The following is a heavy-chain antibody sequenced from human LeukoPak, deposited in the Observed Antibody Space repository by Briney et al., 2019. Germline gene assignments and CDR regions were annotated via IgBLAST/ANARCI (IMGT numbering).Heavy chain of an antibody. CDR3: AKITKATTPNY. Sequence: GGSLRLSCAASGFTFSNYAMNWVRQASGKGLEWVSGITDSGRKTYYADSVKGRFSISRDNSKNTVYLQMSDLRAEDTAVYYCAKITKATTPNYWGQGTLVTVSS. D-gene: IGHD4-17*01. J-gene: IGHJ4*02. CDR2: ITDSGRKT. V-gene: IGHV3-23*01. CDR1: GFTFSNYA.